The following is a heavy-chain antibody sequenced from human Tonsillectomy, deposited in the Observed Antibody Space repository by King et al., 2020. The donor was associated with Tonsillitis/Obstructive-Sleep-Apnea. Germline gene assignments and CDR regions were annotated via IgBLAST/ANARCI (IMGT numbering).Heavy chain of an antibody. Sequence: QLQESGPGLVKPSETLSLTCTVSGGSISSYYWSWIRQPPGKGLEWIGYIYYSGSTNYNPSLKSRVTISVDTFKNQLSLKLNSVTAADTAVYYCARSTRTVFGVAQLDYWGQGILVTVSS. CDR3: ARSTRTVFGVAQLDY. CDR1: GGSISSYY. D-gene: IGHD3-3*01. V-gene: IGHV4-59*01. CDR2: IYYSGST. J-gene: IGHJ4*02.